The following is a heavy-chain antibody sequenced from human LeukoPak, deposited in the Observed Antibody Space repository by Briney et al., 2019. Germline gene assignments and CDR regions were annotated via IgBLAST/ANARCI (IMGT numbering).Heavy chain of an antibody. CDR1: GFTLSSYA. D-gene: IGHD6-13*01. Sequence: PGGSLRLSCAASGFTLSSYAMNWVRQAPGKGLECGSGITGSSDKTFYADSVKGRFTISRDSSKNTMYLQMNSLRGEDSAVYYCAKDLSSSWQIDYWGQGTLVTVSS. J-gene: IGHJ4*02. CDR3: AKDLSSSWQIDY. CDR2: ITGSSDKT. V-gene: IGHV3-23*01.